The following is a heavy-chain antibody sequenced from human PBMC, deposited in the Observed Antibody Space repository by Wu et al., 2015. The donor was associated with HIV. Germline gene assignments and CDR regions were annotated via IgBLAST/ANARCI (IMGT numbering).Heavy chain of an antibody. CDR3: ARPDIVVVPDDGRRWSSSWYSKFDY. Sequence: QVQLVQSGAEVKKPGSSVKVSCKASGGTFSSYAISWVRQAPGQGLEWMGGIIPIFGTANYAQKFQGRVTITADESTSTAYMELSSLRSEDTAVYYCARPDIVVVPDDGRRWSSSWYSKFDYWGQGTLVTVSS. D-gene: IGHD2-2*01. J-gene: IGHJ4*02. CDR1: GGTFSSYA. V-gene: IGHV1-69*12. CDR2: IIPIFGTA.